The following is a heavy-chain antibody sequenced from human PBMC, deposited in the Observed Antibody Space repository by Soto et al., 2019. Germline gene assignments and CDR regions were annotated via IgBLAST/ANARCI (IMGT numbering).Heavy chain of an antibody. J-gene: IGHJ4*02. Sequence: QVQLVESGGGVVQPGRSLTLSCAASGFSFTSYGMHWVRQAPGKGLDWVALISSDGSNKYYPDSVKGRFTISRDNSKNTLYLQMNSLRSEDTAVYYCAAGLYFFAYCGQGTLVTVSS. V-gene: IGHV3-30*03. D-gene: IGHD6-13*01. CDR1: GFSFTSYG. CDR3: AAGLYFFAY. CDR2: ISSDGSNK.